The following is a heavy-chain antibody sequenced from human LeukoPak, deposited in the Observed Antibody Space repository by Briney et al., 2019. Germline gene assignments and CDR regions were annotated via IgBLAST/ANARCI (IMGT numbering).Heavy chain of an antibody. Sequence: SETLSLTCTVSGGTISRYYWSWIRQPPGKGLEWIGYIYYSGSTNYNPSLKSRVTISVDTSKNQFSLKLSSVTAADTAVYYCARAEYYGDHYFDYWGQGTLVTVSS. D-gene: IGHD4-17*01. V-gene: IGHV4-59*01. CDR1: GGTISRYY. J-gene: IGHJ4*02. CDR3: ARAEYYGDHYFDY. CDR2: IYYSGST.